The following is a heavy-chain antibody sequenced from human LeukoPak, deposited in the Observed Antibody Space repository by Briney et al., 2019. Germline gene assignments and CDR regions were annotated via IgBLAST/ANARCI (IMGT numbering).Heavy chain of an antibody. J-gene: IGHJ4*02. CDR1: GFTFDDYA. V-gene: IGHV3-9*01. Sequence: GGSLRLSCEASGFTFDDYAMHWVRQAPGKGLEWVSGISWNTGNIGYADSVKGRFTISRDNAKNSLYLQMNSLRAEDTALYYCAKVAYYASSGYLGYFDYWGQGTLVTVSS. D-gene: IGHD3-22*01. CDR3: AKVAYYASSGYLGYFDY. CDR2: ISWNTGNI.